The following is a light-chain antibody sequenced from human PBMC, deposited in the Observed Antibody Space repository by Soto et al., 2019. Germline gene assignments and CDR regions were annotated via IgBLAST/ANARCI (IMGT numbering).Light chain of an antibody. Sequence: QSALTQPASLSGSPGQSITISCTGSSSDVATYNYVSWYQQHPGKAPKLIIYEVRNRPSGVSDRFSGSKSDNTASLTISGLQVDDEAEYHCSSYTDSGSFVVFGGGTQLTVL. J-gene: IGLJ7*01. CDR1: SSDVATYNY. V-gene: IGLV2-14*01. CDR2: EVR. CDR3: SSYTDSGSFVV.